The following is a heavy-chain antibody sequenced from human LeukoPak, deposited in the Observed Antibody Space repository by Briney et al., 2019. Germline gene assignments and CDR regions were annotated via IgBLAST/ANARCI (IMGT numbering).Heavy chain of an antibody. J-gene: IGHJ3*02. V-gene: IGHV1-69*13. Sequence: SVKVSCKASGGTFSSYAISWVRQAPGQGLEWMGGIIPIFGTANYAQKFQGRVTITADESTSTAYLELSSLRSEDTAVYYCARDRGLGELWLPDAFDIWGQGTMVTVSS. CDR3: ARDRGLGELWLPDAFDI. CDR1: GGTFSSYA. D-gene: IGHD5-18*01. CDR2: IIPIFGTA.